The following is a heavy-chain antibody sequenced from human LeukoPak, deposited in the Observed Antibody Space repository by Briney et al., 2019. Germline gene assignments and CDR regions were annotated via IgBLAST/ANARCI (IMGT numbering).Heavy chain of an antibody. CDR3: ARDPSPYGGRDYYYYYGMDV. V-gene: IGHV3-53*01. CDR1: GFTVSSNY. J-gene: IGHJ6*02. Sequence: PGGSLRLSCAASGFTVSSNYMSWVRQAPGTGLEWVSVIYSGGSTYYADSVKGRFTISRDNSKNTLYLQMNSLRAEDTAVYYCARDPSPYGGRDYYYYYGMDVWGQGTTVTVSS. D-gene: IGHD1-26*01. CDR2: IYSGGST.